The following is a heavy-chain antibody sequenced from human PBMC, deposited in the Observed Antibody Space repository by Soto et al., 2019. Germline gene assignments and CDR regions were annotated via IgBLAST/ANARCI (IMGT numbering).Heavy chain of an antibody. D-gene: IGHD4-17*01. CDR1: GGSFSGYY. CDR2: INHSGST. Sequence: ETLSLTCAVYGGSFSGYYWSWIRQPPGKGLEWIGEINHSGSTNYNPSLKSRVTISVDTSKNQFSLKLSSVTAADTAVYYCARAVTLDYWGQGTLVTVSS. J-gene: IGHJ4*02. CDR3: ARAVTLDY. V-gene: IGHV4-34*01.